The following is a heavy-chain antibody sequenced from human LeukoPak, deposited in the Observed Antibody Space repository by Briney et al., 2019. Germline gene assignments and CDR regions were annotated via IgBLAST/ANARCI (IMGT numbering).Heavy chain of an antibody. CDR2: IIPIFGTA. V-gene: IGHV1-69*01. CDR3: ANGTAGGLRNYNYYYYGMDV. Sequence: GSSVKVSYKASGGTFSSYAISWVRQAPGQGLEWMGGIIPIFGTANYAQKFQGRVTITADESTSTAYMELSSLRSEDTAVYYCANGTAGGLRNYNYYYYGMDVWGQGTTVTVSS. CDR1: GGTFSSYA. D-gene: IGHD3-10*01. J-gene: IGHJ6*02.